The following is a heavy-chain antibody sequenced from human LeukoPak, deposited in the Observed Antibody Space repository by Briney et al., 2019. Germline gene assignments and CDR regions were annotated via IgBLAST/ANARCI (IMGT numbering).Heavy chain of an antibody. CDR1: GFMFRSFE. CDR2: ISSGAITM. D-gene: IGHD6-19*01. V-gene: IGHV3-48*03. Sequence: GGSLRLSCAASGFMFRSFEMYWVRQAPGKGLEWIAYISSGAITMHYADSVKGRFTISRDDAKNSLFLQMNSLRAEDTAVYYCALLAVASDFDYWGQGALVTVSS. J-gene: IGHJ4*02. CDR3: ALLAVASDFDY.